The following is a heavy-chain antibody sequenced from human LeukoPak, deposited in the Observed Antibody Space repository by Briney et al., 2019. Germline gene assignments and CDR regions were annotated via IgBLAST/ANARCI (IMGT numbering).Heavy chain of an antibody. D-gene: IGHD4-23*01. V-gene: IGHV3-23*01. CDR3: AKDPRYGANA. Sequence: PGGSLRLSCAASGFTFSSYSMNWVRQAPGKGLEWVSVISGSGDNTYYADSVKGRFTISRDNSKNTLYLQMNSLIAEDTAVYSCAKDPRYGANAWGQGTLVTVSS. CDR2: ISGSGDNT. J-gene: IGHJ5*02. CDR1: GFTFSSYS.